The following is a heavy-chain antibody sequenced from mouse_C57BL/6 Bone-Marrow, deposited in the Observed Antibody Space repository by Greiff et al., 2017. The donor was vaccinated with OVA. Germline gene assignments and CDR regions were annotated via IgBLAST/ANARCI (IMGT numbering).Heavy chain of an antibody. CDR3: ARDGDYYGSSPFAY. CDR2: IDPSDSYT. CDR1: GYTFTSYW. V-gene: IGHV1-59*01. Sequence: QVQLQQPGAELVRPGTSVKLSCKASGYTFTSYWMHWVKQRPGQGLEWIGVIDPSDSYTNYNQKFKGKATLTVDTSSSTAYMQLSSLTSEDSAVYYGARDGDYYGSSPFAYWGQGTLVTVSA. J-gene: IGHJ3*01. D-gene: IGHD1-1*01.